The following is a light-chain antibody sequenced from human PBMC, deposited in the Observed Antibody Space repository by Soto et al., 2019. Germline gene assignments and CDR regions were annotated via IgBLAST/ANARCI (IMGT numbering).Light chain of an antibody. CDR2: DAS. CDR1: QGISSD. CDR3: QQLNSYPIT. V-gene: IGKV1-9*01. J-gene: IGKJ5*01. Sequence: IQLTQSPSSLSASVGDRVTITCRASQGISSDLAWYQQKPGKAPNLLIYDASTLQSGVPSRFSGSGSGTDFTLTISSLQPEDFASYYCQQLNSYPITFAQGTRLEIK.